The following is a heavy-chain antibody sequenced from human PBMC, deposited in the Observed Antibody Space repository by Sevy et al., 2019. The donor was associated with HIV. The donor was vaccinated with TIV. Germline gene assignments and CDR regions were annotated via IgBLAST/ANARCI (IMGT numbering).Heavy chain of an antibody. D-gene: IGHD2-21*02. V-gene: IGHV3-74*01. J-gene: IGHJ4*02. CDR1: GFTFSSYW. CDR3: ARDLTLCGGDCFFDY. CDR2: INSDGSST. Sequence: GGSLRLSCAASGFTFSSYWMHWVRQAPGKGLVWVSHINSDGSSTSYADSVKGRFTISRDNAKNTLYLQMNSLRAEDTAVYYCARDLTLCGGDCFFDYWGQGTLVTVSS.